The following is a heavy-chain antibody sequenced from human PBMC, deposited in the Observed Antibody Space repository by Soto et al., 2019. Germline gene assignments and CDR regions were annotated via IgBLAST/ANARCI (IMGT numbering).Heavy chain of an antibody. Sequence: QVQLVQSGADVKEPGASVKVSCKASGYTFTNYNMHWVRQAPGRRLEWMGWINAGSGGTAYSPTFQGRVTITRDTSARTAYMELSSLRSEYTAVYYCGGGGSGRNYNAGAFEVWGQGTMVTVSS. CDR1: GYTFTNYN. D-gene: IGHD3-10*01. CDR3: GGGGSGRNYNAGAFEV. CDR2: INAGSGGT. V-gene: IGHV1-3*01. J-gene: IGHJ3*01.